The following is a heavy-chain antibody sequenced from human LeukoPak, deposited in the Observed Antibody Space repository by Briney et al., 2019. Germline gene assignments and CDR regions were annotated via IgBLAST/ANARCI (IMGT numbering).Heavy chain of an antibody. V-gene: IGHV3-66*01. CDR1: GFTVSNNY. Sequence: GGSLRLSCAASGFTVSNNYINWVRQAPGKGLEWVSVIYSGGSTYYADSVKGRFTISRDNSKNTLYLQMNTLRAEDTAVYYCVRGAPRRWFGESLSGAKYYFDYWGQGTLVTVSS. CDR3: VRGAPRRWFGESLSGAKYYFDY. D-gene: IGHD3-10*01. CDR2: IYSGGST. J-gene: IGHJ4*02.